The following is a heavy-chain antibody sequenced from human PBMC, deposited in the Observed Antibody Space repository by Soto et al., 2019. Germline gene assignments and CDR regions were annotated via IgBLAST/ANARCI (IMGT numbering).Heavy chain of an antibody. CDR1: GFTFSSYG. J-gene: IGHJ3*02. CDR3: AKMWSSSSAFDI. V-gene: IGHV3-30*18. Sequence: QVQLVESGGGVVQPGRSLRLSCAASGFTFSSYGMHWVRQAPGKGLEWVAVISYDGSNKYYADSVKGRFNISRDNSKNTLYLQMNSLRAEDTAVYYCAKMWSSSSAFDIWGQGTMVTVSS. CDR2: ISYDGSNK. D-gene: IGHD6-6*01.